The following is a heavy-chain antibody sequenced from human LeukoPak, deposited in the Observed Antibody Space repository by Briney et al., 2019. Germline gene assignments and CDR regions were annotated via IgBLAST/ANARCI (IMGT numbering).Heavy chain of an antibody. D-gene: IGHD3-22*01. V-gene: IGHV1-2*06. Sequence: ASVKVSCKASGYTFTGYYMHWVRQAPGQGLEWMERINPNSGGTNYAQKFQGRVTMTRDTSISTAYMELSRLRSDDTAVYYCARLDGGYYYDSSGYYHGLFDYWGQGTLVTVSS. CDR1: GYTFTGYY. CDR3: ARLDGGYYYDSSGYYHGLFDY. CDR2: INPNSGGT. J-gene: IGHJ4*02.